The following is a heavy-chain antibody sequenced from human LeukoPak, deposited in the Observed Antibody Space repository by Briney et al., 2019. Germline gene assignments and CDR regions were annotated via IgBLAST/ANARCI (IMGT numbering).Heavy chain of an antibody. CDR3: AGGYPDSLGDY. D-gene: IGHD3-16*02. CDR1: GFTVSTYP. Sequence: GGSLRLSCAASGFTVSTYPMTWVRQAPGKGLEWVSSIGVNTYYADSVKGRFTISKDTSKNTLLLQMSSLRAEDTAVYYCAGGYPDSLGDYWGQGTLVTVSS. J-gene: IGHJ4*02. CDR2: IGVNT. V-gene: IGHV3-23*01.